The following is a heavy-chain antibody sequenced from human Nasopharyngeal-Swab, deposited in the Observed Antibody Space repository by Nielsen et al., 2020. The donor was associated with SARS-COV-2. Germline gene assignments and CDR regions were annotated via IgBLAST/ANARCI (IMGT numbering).Heavy chain of an antibody. D-gene: IGHD3-22*01. V-gene: IGHV3-33*08. Sequence: GGSLRLSCAASGFTFSSYSMNWVRQAPGKGLEWVAVIWYDGSNKYYADSVKGRFTISRDNSKNTLYLQMNSLRAEDTAVYYCARDYYDSSGYYYYYYYYYGMDVWGQGTTVTVSS. CDR1: GFTFSSYS. J-gene: IGHJ6*02. CDR3: ARDYYDSSGYYYYYYYYYGMDV. CDR2: IWYDGSNK.